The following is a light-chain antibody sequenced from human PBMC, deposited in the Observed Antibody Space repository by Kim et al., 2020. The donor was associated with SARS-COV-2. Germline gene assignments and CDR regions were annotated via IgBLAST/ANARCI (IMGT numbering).Light chain of an antibody. CDR3: QVWDSSSDHRVV. CDR2: YDS. V-gene: IGLV3-21*04. Sequence: PRKTARVSCGGNSIGSKSVQWYQQKSGQAPVLVIYYDSDRPSGIPERFSGSNSGNTATLTISRVEAGDEADYYCQVWDSSSDHRVVFGGGTKVTVL. J-gene: IGLJ2*01. CDR1: SIGSKS.